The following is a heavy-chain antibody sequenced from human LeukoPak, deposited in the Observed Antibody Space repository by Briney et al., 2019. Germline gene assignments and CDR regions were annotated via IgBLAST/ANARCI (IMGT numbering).Heavy chain of an antibody. Sequence: ALVKVSCKASGYTFTSYYMHWVRQAPGQRLEWMGWINAGNGNTKYSQKFQGRVTITRDTSASTAYMELSSLRSEDTAVYYCAREVGTMVPYYFDYWGQGTLVTVSS. CDR3: AREVGTMVPYYFDY. D-gene: IGHD3-10*01. CDR2: INAGNGNT. J-gene: IGHJ4*02. CDR1: GYTFTSYY. V-gene: IGHV1-3*01.